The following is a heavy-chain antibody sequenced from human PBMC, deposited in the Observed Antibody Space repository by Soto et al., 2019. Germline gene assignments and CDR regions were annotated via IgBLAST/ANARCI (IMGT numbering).Heavy chain of an antibody. D-gene: IGHD2-2*01. J-gene: IGHJ3*01. CDR3: ASPRGYCSSTNCYVAFDL. CDR1: GFTFSDYI. CDR2: ISSSSSYI. Sequence: EIQLVASGGGLVKPGGSLRLSCAASGFTFSDYIMNWVRQAAGKGLEWLSSISSSSSYIFYADSVKGRFTISRDNAKNSLFLHMNSLRADDPAVYYCASPRGYCSSTNCYVAFDLWGQGTMVTVSP. V-gene: IGHV3-21*01.